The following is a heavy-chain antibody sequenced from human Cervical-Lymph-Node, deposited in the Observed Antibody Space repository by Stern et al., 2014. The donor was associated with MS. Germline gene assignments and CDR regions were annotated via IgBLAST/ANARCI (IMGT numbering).Heavy chain of an antibody. CDR2: IFSNDAK. CDR1: GFSLSNARMG. Sequence: QVTLRESGPVLVKPTETLTLTCTVSGFSLSNARMGVSWIRQPPGKALEWLVPIFSNDAKSYSTSLKSRLTISKDTSKSQVVLTMTNMDPVDTATYYCARISRSYGWLEGRDAFDIWGQGTMVTVSS. CDR3: ARISRSYGWLEGRDAFDI. D-gene: IGHD5-18*01. J-gene: IGHJ3*02. V-gene: IGHV2-26*01.